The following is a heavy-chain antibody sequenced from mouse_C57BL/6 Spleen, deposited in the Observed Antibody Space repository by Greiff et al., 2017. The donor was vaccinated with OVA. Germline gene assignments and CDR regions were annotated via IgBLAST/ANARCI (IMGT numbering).Heavy chain of an antibody. Sequence: VKLQQPGTELVKHGASVKLSCKASGYTFTSYWMHWVKQRPGQGLEWIGNINPSNGGTNYNEKFKSKATLTVDKSSSTAYMQLSSLTSEDSAVYYCARWGDSSGYFDYWGQGTTLTVSS. CDR1: GYTFTSYW. CDR3: ARWGDSSGYFDY. D-gene: IGHD3-2*02. CDR2: INPSNGGT. J-gene: IGHJ2*01. V-gene: IGHV1-53*01.